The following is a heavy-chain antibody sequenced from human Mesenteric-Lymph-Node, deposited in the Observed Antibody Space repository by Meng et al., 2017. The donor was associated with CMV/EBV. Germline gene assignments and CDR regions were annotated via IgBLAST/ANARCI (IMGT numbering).Heavy chain of an antibody. V-gene: IGHV1-69*05. CDR1: GGTFSSYA. D-gene: IGHD1-26*01. Sequence: SVKVSCKASGGTFSSYAINWVRQAPGQGLEWMGRIIPIFGTANYAQKFQGRVTISTDESTSTAYMELSSLRSEDTAVYYCARDRIVGATIPYYYYGMDVWGQGTTVTVSS. J-gene: IGHJ6*02. CDR3: ARDRIVGATIPYYYYGMDV. CDR2: IIPIFGTA.